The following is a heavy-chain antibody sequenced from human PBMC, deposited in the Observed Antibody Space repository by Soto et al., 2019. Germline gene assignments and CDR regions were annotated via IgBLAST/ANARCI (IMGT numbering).Heavy chain of an antibody. J-gene: IGHJ1*01. CDR3: ARGQLIGIAAANKPPPTFQH. CDR1: GGSFSGYY. CDR2: INHSGST. V-gene: IGHV4-34*01. D-gene: IGHD6-13*01. Sequence: QVQLQQWGAGLLKPSETLSLTCAVYGGSFSGYYWSWIRQPPGKGLEWIGEINHSGSTNYNPSLNGRVTISVDPSKNQFSMKLSSVTAADSAVYYWARGQLIGIAAANKPPPTFQHWGQGTLVAVSS.